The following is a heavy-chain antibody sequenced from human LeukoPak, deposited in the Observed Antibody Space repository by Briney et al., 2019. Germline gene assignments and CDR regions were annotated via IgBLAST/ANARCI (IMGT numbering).Heavy chain of an antibody. Sequence: EASVKVPCKASGGTFSSYAISWVRQAPGQGHEWMGGINPIFGTANYAQKFQGRVTITADESTSTAYMELSSLRSEDTAVYYCARDLGCSSTSCYISIGDAFDIWGQGTMVTVSS. D-gene: IGHD2-2*02. CDR2: INPIFGTA. V-gene: IGHV1-69*13. CDR3: ARDLGCSSTSCYISIGDAFDI. J-gene: IGHJ3*02. CDR1: GGTFSSYA.